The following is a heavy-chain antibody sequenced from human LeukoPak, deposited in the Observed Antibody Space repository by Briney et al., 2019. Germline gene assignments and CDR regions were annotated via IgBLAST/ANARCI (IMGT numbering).Heavy chain of an antibody. CDR1: GGSISSSSYY. D-gene: IGHD7-27*01. CDR3: ARGQLGIYSFDY. J-gene: IGHJ4*02. CDR2: IYYSGST. Sequence: ASETLSLTCTVSGGSISSSSYYWGCIRQPPGKGLEWIGSIYYSGSTYYNPSLKSRVTISVDTSKNQFSLKLSSVTAADTAVYYCARGQLGIYSFDYWGQGTLVTVSS. V-gene: IGHV4-39*07.